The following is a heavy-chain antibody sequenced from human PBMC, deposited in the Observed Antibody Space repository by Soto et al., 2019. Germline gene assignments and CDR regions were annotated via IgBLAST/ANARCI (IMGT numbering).Heavy chain of an antibody. CDR2: ISGSSATI. V-gene: IGHV3-23*01. CDR3: ARGARINPFDY. Sequence: GGSLRLSCAASGFTFSSISMSWVRQTPGKGLAWVSSISGSSATIYYADSVKDRFTISRDNSKNTLYLQMNSLRAEDTAVYYCARGARINPFDYWGPGTLVTVSS. J-gene: IGHJ4*02. CDR1: GFTFSSIS. D-gene: IGHD1-26*01.